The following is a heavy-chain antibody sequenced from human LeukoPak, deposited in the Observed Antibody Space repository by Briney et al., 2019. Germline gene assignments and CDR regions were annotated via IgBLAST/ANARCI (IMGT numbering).Heavy chain of an antibody. CDR2: IYSGGSI. Sequence: PGGSLRLPCAVSGFTVSSNYMSWDRQAPGKGLEWVSVIYSGGSIYYADSVKGRFTISRDNSKNTLYLQVNSLRAEDTAVYYCARGLSGSYHYLDYWGQGTLVTAPS. J-gene: IGHJ4*02. CDR1: GFTVSSNY. V-gene: IGHV3-53*01. CDR3: ARGLSGSYHYLDY. D-gene: IGHD1-26*01.